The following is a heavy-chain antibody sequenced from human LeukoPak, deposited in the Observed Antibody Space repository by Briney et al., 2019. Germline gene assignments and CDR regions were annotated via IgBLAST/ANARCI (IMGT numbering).Heavy chain of an antibody. Sequence: PSETLSLTCTVSGGSISSYYWSWIRQPPGKGLEWIGYIYYSGSTNYNPSLKSRVTISVDTSKNQFSLKLSSVTAADTAVYYCARHGGSSSWTDGMDVWGQGTTVTVSS. V-gene: IGHV4-59*08. CDR1: GGSISSYY. CDR3: ARHGGSSSWTDGMDV. J-gene: IGHJ6*02. D-gene: IGHD6-13*01. CDR2: IYYSGST.